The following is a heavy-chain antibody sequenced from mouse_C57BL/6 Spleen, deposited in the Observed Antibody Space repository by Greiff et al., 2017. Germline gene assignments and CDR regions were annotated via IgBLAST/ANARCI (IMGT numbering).Heavy chain of an antibody. CDR3: ALYYYGRLYYAMDY. D-gene: IGHD1-1*01. Sequence: DVKLQESGPELVKPGASVKIPCKASGYTFTDYNMDWVKQSNGKSLEWIGDINPNNGGTIYNQKFKGKATLTGVKSSSTAYMELRGLTSEDTAVYYCALYYYGRLYYAMDYWGQGTSVTVSS. CDR1: GYTFTDYN. CDR2: INPNNGGT. J-gene: IGHJ4*01. V-gene: IGHV1-18*01.